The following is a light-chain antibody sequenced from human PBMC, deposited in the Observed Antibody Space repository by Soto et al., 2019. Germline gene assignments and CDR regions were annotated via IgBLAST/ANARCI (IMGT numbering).Light chain of an antibody. V-gene: IGKV3-20*01. CDR2: GAS. J-gene: IGKJ2*01. CDR3: QQYGSSPVYN. CDR1: QSVSSSY. Sequence: EIVLTQSPGTLSLSPGERATLSCRASQSVSSSYLAWYHQKPGQAPRLLIYGASSRSTGIPDRFSGSGSGTDFTLTISRLEPEDFAVYYCQQYGSSPVYNFGQGTKLEIK.